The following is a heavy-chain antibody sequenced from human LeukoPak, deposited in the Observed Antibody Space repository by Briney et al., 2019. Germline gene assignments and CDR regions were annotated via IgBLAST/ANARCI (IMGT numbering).Heavy chain of an antibody. CDR1: GFTFSDYY. CDR3: VRALTDYDRNFDY. V-gene: IGHV3-11*04. D-gene: IGHD4-17*01. J-gene: IGHJ4*02. CDR2: ISSSGSII. Sequence: GGTLRLSCAASGFTFSDYYMSWIRQAPGKGLEWVSCISSSGSIIYYTDSVKGRFTISRDNAKNSLYLQMNNLIADDTAVYYCVRALTDYDRNFDYWGQGTLVTVSS.